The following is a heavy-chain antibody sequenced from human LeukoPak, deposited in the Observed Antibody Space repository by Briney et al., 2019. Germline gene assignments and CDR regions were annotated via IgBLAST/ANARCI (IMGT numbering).Heavy chain of an antibody. CDR2: LIENGATT. J-gene: IGHJ4*02. Sequence: GGSLRLSCAASGFTFSSHAMSWVRRAPGKGLEWVSGLIENGATTYYADSVKGRFTIPRDNSRNTMYLQMNSLRVEDTAVYYCAKDLRLGELSLFEDYWGQGTLVTVSS. D-gene: IGHD3-16*02. CDR1: GFTFSSHA. V-gene: IGHV3-23*01. CDR3: AKDLRLGELSLFEDY.